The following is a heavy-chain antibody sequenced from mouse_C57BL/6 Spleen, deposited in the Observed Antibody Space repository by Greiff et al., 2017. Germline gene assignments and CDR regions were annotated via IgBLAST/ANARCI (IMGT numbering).Heavy chain of an antibody. CDR3: ARRGYGGYYLDY. V-gene: IGHV1-76*01. CDR1: GYTFTDYY. Sequence: QVQLQQSGAELVRPGASVKLSCKASGYTFTDYYINWVKQRPGQGLEWIARIYPGSGNTYYNEKFKGKATLTAEKSSSTAYMQLSSLTSEDSAVYFCARRGYGGYYLDYWGQGTTLTVSS. D-gene: IGHD2-2*01. J-gene: IGHJ2*01. CDR2: IYPGSGNT.